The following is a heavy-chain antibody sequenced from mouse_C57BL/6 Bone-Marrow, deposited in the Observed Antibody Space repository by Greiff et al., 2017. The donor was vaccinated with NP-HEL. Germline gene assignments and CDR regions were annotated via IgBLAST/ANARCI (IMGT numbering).Heavy chain of an antibody. CDR3: ARVFYYGNHYYAMDY. D-gene: IGHD2-1*01. CDR2: IDPSDSYT. J-gene: IGHJ4*01. V-gene: IGHV1-69*01. Sequence: QVQLQQPGAELVMPGASVKLSCKASGYTFTSYWMHWVKQRPGQGLEWIGEIDPSDSYTNYNQKFKGKSTLTVDNSSSTAYMQLSSLTSEDSAVYYCARVFYYGNHYYAMDYWGQGTSVTVSS. CDR1: GYTFTSYW.